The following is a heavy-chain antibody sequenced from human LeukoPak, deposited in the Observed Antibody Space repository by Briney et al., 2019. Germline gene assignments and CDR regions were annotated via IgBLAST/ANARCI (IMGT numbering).Heavy chain of an antibody. CDR3: ARSTISSGWYRDYYYGMDV. CDR2: ISSSGSTI. Sequence: PGGSLRLSCAASGFTFSDYYMSWSRQAPGNGLEWVSYISSSGSTIYYADSVKGRFTISRDNAKNSLYRQMNSLRAEDTAVYYCARSTISSGWYRDYYYGMDVWGQGTTVTVSS. V-gene: IGHV3-11*01. D-gene: IGHD6-19*01. J-gene: IGHJ6*02. CDR1: GFTFSDYY.